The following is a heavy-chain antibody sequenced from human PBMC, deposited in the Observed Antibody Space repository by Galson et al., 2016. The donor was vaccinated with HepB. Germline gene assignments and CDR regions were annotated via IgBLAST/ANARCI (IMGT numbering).Heavy chain of an antibody. V-gene: IGHV4-59*01. D-gene: IGHD2-15*01. CDR1: GGSISTYY. CDR2: IYYSGRT. J-gene: IGHJ2*01. Sequence: SETLSLTCTVSGGSISTYYWSWVRQAPGKELEWIGYIYYSGRTNYNPSLRSRVTISIDTSKKQFSLKLSCMTAADTAVYYCTRGAVGVDWYFDLWGRGTLVTVSS. CDR3: TRGAVGVDWYFDL.